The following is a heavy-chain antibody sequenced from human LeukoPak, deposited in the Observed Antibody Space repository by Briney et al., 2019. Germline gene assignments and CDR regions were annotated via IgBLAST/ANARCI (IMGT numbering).Heavy chain of an antibody. J-gene: IGHJ4*02. CDR3: ARGERYGVYDYFDY. D-gene: IGHD5/OR15-5a*01. Sequence: ASVKVSCKASGYIFTAHYIHWVRQAPGQGLEWMGQINPNTGGANYAQNFQGRVAMTRDTSISTAYMELSSLRSDDTAVCYCARGERYGVYDYFDYWGQGALVTVSS. V-gene: IGHV1-2*06. CDR2: INPNTGGA. CDR1: GYIFTAHY.